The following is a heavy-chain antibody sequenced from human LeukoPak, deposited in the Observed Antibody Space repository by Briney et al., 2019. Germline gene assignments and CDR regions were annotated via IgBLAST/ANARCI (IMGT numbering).Heavy chain of an antibody. CDR1: GYSISSGYY. CDR2: IYHSGST. V-gene: IGHV4-38-2*02. CDR3: ARAYRSSWYANWFGP. Sequence: SETLSLTCTVSGYSISSGYYWGWIRQPPGKGLEWIGSIYHSGSTYYNPSLKSRVTISVDTSKNQFSLKLSSVTAADTAVYFCARAYRSSWYANWFGPWGQGTLVTVSS. D-gene: IGHD6-13*01. J-gene: IGHJ5*02.